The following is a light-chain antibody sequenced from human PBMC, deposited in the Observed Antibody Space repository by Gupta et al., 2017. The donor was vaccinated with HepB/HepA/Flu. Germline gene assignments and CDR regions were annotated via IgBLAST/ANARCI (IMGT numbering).Light chain of an antibody. J-gene: IGKJ1*01. CDR3: QQSDSTPLT. Sequence: DIQMTQSPSSLSASVGDRVTITCRASQSISSNLNWYQQKPGKAPKLLIYAASSLRSGVPSRFSGSGSGTDFTLTISSLQPEDFATYYCQQSDSTPLTFGQGTKVEIK. V-gene: IGKV1-39*01. CDR2: AAS. CDR1: QSISSN.